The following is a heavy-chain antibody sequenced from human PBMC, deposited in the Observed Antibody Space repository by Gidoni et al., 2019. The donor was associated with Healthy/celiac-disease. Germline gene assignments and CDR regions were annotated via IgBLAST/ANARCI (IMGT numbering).Heavy chain of an antibody. CDR2: ISYDGSNK. J-gene: IGHJ4*02. D-gene: IGHD5-18*01. Sequence: QVQLVESGGGVVQPGRSLRLSCAASGFTFSSYGMHWVRQAPGKGLEWGAVISYDGSNKYYADSVKGRFTISRDNSKNTLYLQMNSLRAEDTAVYYCAKEKTASLDYWGQGTLVTVSS. V-gene: IGHV3-30*18. CDR1: GFTFSSYG. CDR3: AKEKTASLDY.